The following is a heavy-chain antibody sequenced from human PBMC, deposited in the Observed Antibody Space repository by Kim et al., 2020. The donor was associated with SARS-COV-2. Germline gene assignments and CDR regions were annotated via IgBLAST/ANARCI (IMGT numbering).Heavy chain of an antibody. D-gene: IGHD3-10*01. J-gene: IGHJ6*02. CDR3: ATASYYYGSGSYSGGLYYYGMDV. V-gene: IGHV4-39*01. CDR1: GGSISSSSYY. CDR2: IYYSGST. Sequence: SETLSLTCTVSGGSISSSSYYWGWIRQPPGKGLEWIGSIYYSGSTYYNPSLKSRVTISVDTSKNQFSLKLSSVTAADTAVYYCATASYYYGSGSYSGGLYYYGMDVWGQGTTVTVSS.